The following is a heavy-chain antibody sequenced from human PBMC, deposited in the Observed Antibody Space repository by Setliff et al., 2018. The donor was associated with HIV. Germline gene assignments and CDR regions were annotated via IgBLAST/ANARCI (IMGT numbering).Heavy chain of an antibody. Sequence: SLKISCAASGFTFSGYWMHWVRQAPGKGLVWVSRINSDGSSTTYADSVKGRFTISRDNAKNTLYLQMNSLRAEDTAVYYCARGGSNSWSPFDYWGQGTLVTVSS. V-gene: IGHV3-74*01. CDR1: GFTFSGYW. J-gene: IGHJ4*02. CDR2: INSDGSST. D-gene: IGHD6-13*01. CDR3: ARGGSNSWSPFDY.